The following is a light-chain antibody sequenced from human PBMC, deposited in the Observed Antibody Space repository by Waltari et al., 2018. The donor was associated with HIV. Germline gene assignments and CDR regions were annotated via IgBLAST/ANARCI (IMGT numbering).Light chain of an antibody. J-gene: IGLJ3*02. CDR3: SSYTSTNTLERV. Sequence: QSALTQPASVSGSPGQSITISCTGTSTDIGGYNYVSWYQQHPGTVTKLMIYEVNNRPSGVPNRFSGSKSGNTASLTISGLQAEDEADYYCSSYTSTNTLERVFGGGTKLTVL. CDR2: EVN. V-gene: IGLV2-14*03. CDR1: STDIGGYNY.